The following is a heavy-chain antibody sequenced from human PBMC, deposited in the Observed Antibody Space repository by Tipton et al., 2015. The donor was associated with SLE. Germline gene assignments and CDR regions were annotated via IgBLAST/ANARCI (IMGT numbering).Heavy chain of an antibody. CDR2: IYYSGST. CDR3: ARDSSSWAGYYYGMDV. J-gene: IGHJ6*02. V-gene: IGHV4-59*11. D-gene: IGHD6-13*01. CDR1: GGSISSHY. Sequence: TLSLTCTVSGGSISSHYWSWSRQPPGKGLEWIGYIYYSGSTNYNPSLKSRVTISVDTSKNQFSLKLSSVTAADTAVYYCARDSSSWAGYYYGMDVWGQGTTVTVSS.